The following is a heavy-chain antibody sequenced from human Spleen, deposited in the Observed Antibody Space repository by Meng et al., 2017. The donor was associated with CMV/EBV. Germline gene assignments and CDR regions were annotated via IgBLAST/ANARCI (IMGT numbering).Heavy chain of an antibody. D-gene: IGHD3-22*01. CDR2: INWNGGST. V-gene: IGHV3-20*04. J-gene: IGHJ4*02. CDR3: ARGLVAYYYDSSGYYSPWFDY. CDR1: GFTFDDYG. Sequence: GESLKISCAASGFTFDDYGMSWVRQAPGKGLEWVSGINWNGGSTGYADSVKGRFTISRDNAKNSLYLQMNSLRAEDTALYYCARGLVAYYYDSSGYYSPWFDYWGQGTLVTVSS.